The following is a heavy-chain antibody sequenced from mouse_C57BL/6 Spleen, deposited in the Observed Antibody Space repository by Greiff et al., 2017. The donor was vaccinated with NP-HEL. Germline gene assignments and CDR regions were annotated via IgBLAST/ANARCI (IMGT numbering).Heavy chain of an antibody. CDR2: IDPETGGN. J-gene: IGHJ4*01. CDR3: TRRRYDYGRMDY. V-gene: IGHV1-15*01. Sequence: QVQLQQSGAELVRPGASVTLSCKASGYTFTDYEMHWVKQTPVHGLEWIGAIDPETGGNAYNQKFKGKAIMTADKSSSTAYMELRSLTSEDSAVYYCTRRRYDYGRMDYWGQGTSVTVST. CDR1: GYTFTDYE. D-gene: IGHD2-4*01.